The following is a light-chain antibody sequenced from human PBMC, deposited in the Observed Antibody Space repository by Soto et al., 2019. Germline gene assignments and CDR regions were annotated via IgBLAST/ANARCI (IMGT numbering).Light chain of an antibody. J-gene: IGKJ1*01. Sequence: DIQMTQSPSSLYASVGDRVTLTCRASQGIGDDLGWYQQQPGRAPKRLIYGVFNLQGGVPSRFSGSGSGTEFTLTISSLQPEDFATYYGLQHRSYPWTFGQGTKVEIK. CDR3: LQHRSYPWT. CDR2: GVF. CDR1: QGIGDD. V-gene: IGKV1-17*01.